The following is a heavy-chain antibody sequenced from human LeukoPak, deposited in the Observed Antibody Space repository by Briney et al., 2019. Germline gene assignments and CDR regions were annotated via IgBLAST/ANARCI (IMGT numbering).Heavy chain of an antibody. V-gene: IGHV3-74*03. D-gene: IGHD3-9*01. CDR2: INTDGSSR. CDR1: GFTFGTYW. Sequence: GGSLRLSREASGFTFGTYWMHWIRQAPGKGLVWVSRINTDGSSRMYADSVKGRVTISRDNAKNTLYLQMNSLSAEDTAVYYCAREHHDILSRVGFDYWGQGTLVSVSS. CDR3: AREHHDILSRVGFDY. J-gene: IGHJ4*02.